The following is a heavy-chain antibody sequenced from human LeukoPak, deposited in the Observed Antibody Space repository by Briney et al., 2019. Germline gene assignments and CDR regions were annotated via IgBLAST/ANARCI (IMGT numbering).Heavy chain of an antibody. V-gene: IGHV3-53*01. J-gene: IGHJ4*02. D-gene: IGHD3/OR15-3a*01. CDR3: ARNSPLDWNPFDY. Sequence: GSLILSCAASGFTVSSNYMSWVRPAPGKGLEWVSVIYSGGSTYYADSVKGRFTISRDNSKNTLYLQMISLRAEDAAVYYCARNSPLDWNPFDYWGQGTLVTVST. CDR2: IYSGGST. CDR1: GFTVSSNY.